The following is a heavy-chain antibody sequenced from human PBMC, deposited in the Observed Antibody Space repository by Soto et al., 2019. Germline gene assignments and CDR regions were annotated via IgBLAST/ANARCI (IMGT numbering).Heavy chain of an antibody. CDR2: INHSGST. V-gene: IGHV4-34*01. CDR1: GGSFSGYY. J-gene: IGHJ4*02. CDR3: ARGFNFWSGPFDY. Sequence: SLTCAVYGGSFSGYYWSWIRQPPGKGLEWIGEINHSGSTNYNPSLKSRVTISVDTSKNQFSLKLSSVTAADTAVYYCARGFNFWSGPFDYWGQGTLVTV. D-gene: IGHD3-3*01.